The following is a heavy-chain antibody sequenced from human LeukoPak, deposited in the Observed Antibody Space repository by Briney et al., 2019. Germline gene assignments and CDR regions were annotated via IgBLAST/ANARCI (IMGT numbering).Heavy chain of an antibody. Sequence: SETLSLTCTVSGGSISSYYWSWIRQPPGKGLEWIGYIYYSGSTNYNPSLKSRVTISVDTSKNQFSLKLSSVTAADTAVYYCARIRYSGSYYPDDAFDIWGQGTMVTVS. D-gene: IGHD1-26*01. CDR3: ARIRYSGSYYPDDAFDI. CDR1: GGSISSYY. V-gene: IGHV4-59*01. CDR2: IYYSGST. J-gene: IGHJ3*02.